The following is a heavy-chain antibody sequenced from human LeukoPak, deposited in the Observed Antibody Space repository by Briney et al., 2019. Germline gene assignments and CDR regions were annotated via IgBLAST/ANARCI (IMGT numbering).Heavy chain of an antibody. V-gene: IGHV4-59*01. CDR1: GDSISYYY. Sequence: PSETLSLTCTVSGDSISYYYWSWIRQPPGKGLEWIGKIYYSGNTNYNPSLKSRVTISVDTSKNQFSLKLSSVTAADTAVYYCARVRGYSYDSSDFDYRGQGTLVTVSS. CDR3: ARVRGYSYDSSDFDY. CDR2: IYYSGNT. J-gene: IGHJ4*02. D-gene: IGHD5-18*01.